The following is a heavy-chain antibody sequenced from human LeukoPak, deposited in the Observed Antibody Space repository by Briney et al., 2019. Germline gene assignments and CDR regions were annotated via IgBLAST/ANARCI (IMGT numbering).Heavy chain of an antibody. CDR2: IRYDGSNK. CDR1: GFTFSSYG. CDR3: AKEGVAIFGVATHFDY. D-gene: IGHD3-3*01. J-gene: IGHJ4*02. V-gene: IGHV3-30*02. Sequence: GGSLRLSCAASGFTFSSYGMHWVRQAPGKGLEWVAFIRYDGSNKYYADSVKGRFTISRDNSKNTLYLQMNSLRAEDTAVYYCAKEGVAIFGVATHFDYWGQGTLVTVSS.